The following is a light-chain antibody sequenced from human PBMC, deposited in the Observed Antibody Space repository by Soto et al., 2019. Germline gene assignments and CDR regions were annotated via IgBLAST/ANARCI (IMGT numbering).Light chain of an antibody. CDR2: EVS. CDR1: SSDVCGYNY. Sequence: SALPQSPSASRTPGHSVTISCTGNSSDVCGYNYVSWYQQHPGKATKLMIYEVSKWPSGVPDRFSGSKSGNTASLTVSGLQAEDEADYYCSSYAGSNNYVFGTGTKVTVL. CDR3: SSYAGSNNYV. V-gene: IGLV2-8*02. J-gene: IGLJ1*01.